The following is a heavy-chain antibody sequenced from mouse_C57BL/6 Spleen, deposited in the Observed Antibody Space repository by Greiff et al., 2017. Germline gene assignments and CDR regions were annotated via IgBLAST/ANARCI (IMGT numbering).Heavy chain of an antibody. Sequence: QVHVKQSGAELVRPGASVTLSCKASGYTFTDYEMHWVKQTPVHGLEWIGAIDPETGGTAYNQKFKGKAILTADKSSSTAYMELRSLTSEDSAVYYCTRYYDYSWYFDVWGTGTTVTVSS. V-gene: IGHV1-15*01. CDR2: IDPETGGT. D-gene: IGHD2-4*01. CDR3: TRYYDYSWYFDV. J-gene: IGHJ1*03. CDR1: GYTFTDYE.